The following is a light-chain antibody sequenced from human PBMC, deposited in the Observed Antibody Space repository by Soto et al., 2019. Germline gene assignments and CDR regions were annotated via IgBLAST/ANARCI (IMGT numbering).Light chain of an antibody. CDR1: QSVSSSY. CDR2: GVS. V-gene: IGKV3-20*01. Sequence: EIVLTQSPGTLSLSPGERATLSCRASQSVSSSYLAWYQQKPGQAPRLLIYGVSSRATGIPDRFSGSGSGTDFTLPISRLEPEDFAVYYCQQYGSSPWTFGQGTTVEIK. J-gene: IGKJ1*01. CDR3: QQYGSSPWT.